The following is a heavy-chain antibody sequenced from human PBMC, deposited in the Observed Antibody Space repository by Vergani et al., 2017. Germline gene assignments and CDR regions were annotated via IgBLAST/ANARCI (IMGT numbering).Heavy chain of an antibody. CDR2: TYYRSKWYN. J-gene: IGHJ6*02. CDR3: ARDPDYYDSGGYCPYCYYGMDV. CDR1: GDSVSSNSAA. Sequence: QVQLQQSGPGLVKPSQTLSLTCAISGDSVSSNSAAWNWIRQSPSRGLEWLGRTYYRSKWYNDYAVSVKRRITINPDTSKNQFSLQLNSVTPEDTAVYYCARDPDYYDSGGYCPYCYYGMDVWGQGTTVTVSS. V-gene: IGHV6-1*01. D-gene: IGHD3-22*01.